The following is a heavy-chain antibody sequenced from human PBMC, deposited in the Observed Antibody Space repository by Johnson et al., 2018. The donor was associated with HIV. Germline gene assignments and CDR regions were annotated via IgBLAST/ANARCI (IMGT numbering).Heavy chain of an antibody. Sequence: VQLVESGGGLVQPGGSLRLSCAVSGFTFSYYWMSWVRQAPGKGLEWVANIKQDGSEKYYVDSVKGRFTISRDNAKKSLYLQMNSLRAEDTAVYFCASQVRGLRLGVDAFDIWGQGTMVTVSS. V-gene: IGHV3-7*05. D-gene: IGHD3-16*01. J-gene: IGHJ3*02. CDR1: GFTFSYYW. CDR3: ASQVRGLRLGVDAFDI. CDR2: IKQDGSEK.